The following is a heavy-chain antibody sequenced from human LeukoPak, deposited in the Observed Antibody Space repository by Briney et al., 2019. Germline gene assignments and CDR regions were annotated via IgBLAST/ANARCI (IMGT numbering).Heavy chain of an antibody. J-gene: IGHJ4*02. D-gene: IGHD3-10*01. CDR2: LLYSGST. V-gene: IGHV4-59*08. Sequence: SETLSLTCTVSGGSISSYYWSWIRQPPGKGLEWIAYLLYSGSTDYNPSLESRVTISVDTSKNQFSLKVSSVTAADTAVYSCARQSSGRSYGSGSSPLYYFDYWGQGILVTVSS. CDR1: GGSISSYY. CDR3: ARQSSGRSYGSGSSPLYYFDY.